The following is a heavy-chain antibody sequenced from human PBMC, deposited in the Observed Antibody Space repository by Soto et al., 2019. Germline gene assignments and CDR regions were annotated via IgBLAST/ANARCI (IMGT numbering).Heavy chain of an antibody. CDR2: IYPGDSDT. V-gene: IGHV5-51*01. CDR3: ARQGCSGGSCYLDYYYGMDV. J-gene: IGHJ6*02. Sequence: PGESLKISCKGSGYSFTSYWIGWVRQMPGKGLEWMGIIYPGDSDTRYSPSFQGQVTISADKSISTAYLKWSSLKASDTAMYYCARQGCSGGSCYLDYYYGMDVWGQGTTVTVSS. CDR1: GYSFTSYW. D-gene: IGHD2-15*01.